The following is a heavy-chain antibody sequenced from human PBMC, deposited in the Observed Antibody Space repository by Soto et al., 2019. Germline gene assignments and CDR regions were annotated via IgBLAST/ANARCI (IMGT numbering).Heavy chain of an antibody. J-gene: IGHJ4*02. CDR3: AKYKQPLVLGPFDY. D-gene: IGHD6-13*01. V-gene: IGHV3-23*01. CDR1: GFTVRSYW. Sequence: GGSLRLACAASGFTVRSYWMSWVRQARWKGLERVSAISGSGGSTYYADSVKGRFTISRDNSKNTLYLQMNSLRAEDTAVYYCAKYKQPLVLGPFDYWGQGTLVTVSS. CDR2: ISGSGGST.